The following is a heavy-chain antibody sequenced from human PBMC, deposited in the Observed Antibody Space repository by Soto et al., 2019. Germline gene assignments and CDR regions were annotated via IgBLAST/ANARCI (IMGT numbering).Heavy chain of an antibody. Sequence: PGGSLRLSCAASGFTFTSYSMNWVRQAPGKGLEWVSSISSSDSYIYYADSVKGRFTISRDNAKNSLFLQMNSLRAEDTAVYYCARHRSGYSFDSWGQGTXVTVSS. CDR2: ISSSDSYI. CDR1: GFTFTSYS. V-gene: IGHV3-21*01. J-gene: IGHJ4*02. CDR3: ARHRSGYSFDS. D-gene: IGHD4-4*01.